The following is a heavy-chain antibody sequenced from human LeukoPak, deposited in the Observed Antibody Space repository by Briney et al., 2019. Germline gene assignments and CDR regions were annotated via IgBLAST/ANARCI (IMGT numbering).Heavy chain of an antibody. CDR2: IKQDGSEK. CDR1: GFTFSRYW. D-gene: IGHD3-22*01. CDR3: ARDKGDYDTSGSLFVF. Sequence: GGSLRLSCAASGFTFSRYWMSWVRQVPRKGLEWVANIKQDGSEKYYVDSVKGRFTISRDNAKNSLYLQMNSLRAEDTAVYYCARDKGDYDTSGSLFVFGGQGTLVTVSS. V-gene: IGHV3-7*03. J-gene: IGHJ4*02.